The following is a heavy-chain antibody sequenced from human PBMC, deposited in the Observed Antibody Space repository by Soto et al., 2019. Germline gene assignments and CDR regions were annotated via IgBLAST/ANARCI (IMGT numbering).Heavy chain of an antibody. CDR2: IFPGDSDT. CDR1: GYSFTNYW. D-gene: IGHD2-15*01. CDR3: TRHPTLTDAFDI. V-gene: IGHV5-51*01. Sequence: CESLRISCKGSGYSFTNYWVCWVRQMPGKGLEWMGIIFPGDSDTRYSPCFQGQVTISADKSISTAYLQWSSLQASDTAMFYCTRHPTLTDAFDICGQGTMVTVSS. J-gene: IGHJ3*02.